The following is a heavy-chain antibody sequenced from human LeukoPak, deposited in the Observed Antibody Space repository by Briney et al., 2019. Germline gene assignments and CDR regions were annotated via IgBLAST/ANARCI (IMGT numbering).Heavy chain of an antibody. CDR1: GGSFSGYY. Sequence: SETLSLTCAVYGGSFSGYYWSWIRQPPGKGLEWIGEINHSGSTNYNPSLKSRVTISVDTSKNQFSLKLSSVTAADTAVYYCARVTPRGISSSWYYYYYMDAWGKGTTVTVSS. J-gene: IGHJ6*03. D-gene: IGHD6-13*01. CDR3: ARVTPRGISSSWYYYYYMDA. V-gene: IGHV4-34*01. CDR2: INHSGST.